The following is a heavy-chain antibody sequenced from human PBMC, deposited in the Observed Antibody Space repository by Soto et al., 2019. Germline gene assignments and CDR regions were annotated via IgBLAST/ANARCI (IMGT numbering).Heavy chain of an antibody. CDR3: VTVTPGTTGYYFEY. CDR2: ISGNGGST. CDR1: GFTFSSYG. J-gene: IGHJ4*02. D-gene: IGHD1-1*01. Sequence: GGSLRLSCSASGFTFSSYGLHWVRQAPGKGLEYVSAISGNGGSTYYVDSVKGRFTISRDNSKNTLYLQMGSLRAEDTGVYYCVTVTPGTTGYYFEYWGQGTLVTVSS. V-gene: IGHV3-64D*08.